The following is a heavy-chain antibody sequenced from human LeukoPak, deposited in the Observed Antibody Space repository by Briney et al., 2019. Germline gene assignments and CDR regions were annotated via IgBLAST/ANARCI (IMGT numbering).Heavy chain of an antibody. D-gene: IGHD5-18*01. CDR3: ARQYISGQWYFDY. J-gene: IGHJ4*02. CDR2: ISSNGGST. CDR1: GFTFSSYA. Sequence: AGGSLRLSCAASGFTFSSYAMHWVRQAPGKGLEYVSAISSNGGSTYYANSVKGRFTISRDNSKNTLYLQMNSLIPEDTAVYYCARQYISGQWYFDYWGQGTLVTVSS. V-gene: IGHV3-64*01.